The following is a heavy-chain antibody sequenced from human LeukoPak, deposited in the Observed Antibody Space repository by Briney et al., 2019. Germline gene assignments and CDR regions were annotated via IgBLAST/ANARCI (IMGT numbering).Heavy chain of an antibody. V-gene: IGHV1-24*01. CDR1: GDILSELS. CDR3: ATLVVPAAKRGV. J-gene: IGHJ4*02. D-gene: IGHD2-21*01. CDR2: FDPAAGTT. Sequence: ASVKVSRKVSGDILSELSIHWVRQTPGKGFEWMGGFDPAAGTTLYAQTFQDRIIMTEDTSTGTTYMELGSLTSDDTAMYYCATLVVPAAKRGVWGQGTLVTVSS.